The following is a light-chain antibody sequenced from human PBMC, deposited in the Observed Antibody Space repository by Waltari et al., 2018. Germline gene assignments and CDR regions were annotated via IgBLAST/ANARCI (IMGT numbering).Light chain of an antibody. CDR2: DVS. V-gene: IGKV3-11*01. Sequence: IVLTQSPGTLSLSPGARATLSCRASHNVNGYLAWFEHKPGQSPRLLMYDVSKRATGIPARFSGSGSGADFTLASDSLGPEDFAINYCHQRTNWGGSFGPGTKVDIK. J-gene: IGKJ3*01. CDR3: HQRTNWGGS. CDR1: HNVNGY.